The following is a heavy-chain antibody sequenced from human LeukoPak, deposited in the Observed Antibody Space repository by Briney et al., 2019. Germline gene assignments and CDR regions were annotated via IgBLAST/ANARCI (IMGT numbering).Heavy chain of an antibody. CDR3: ARETYSNILTGTDY. V-gene: IGHV1-18*01. CDR2: ISAYNGNT. CDR1: GYTFTSYG. D-gene: IGHD3-9*01. Sequence: ASVTVSCKASGYTFTSYGISWVRQAPGQGLEWMGWISAYNGNTNYAQKLQGRVTMTTDTSTSTAYMELRSLRSDDTAVYYCARETYSNILTGTDYWGPGTLVTVSS. J-gene: IGHJ4*02.